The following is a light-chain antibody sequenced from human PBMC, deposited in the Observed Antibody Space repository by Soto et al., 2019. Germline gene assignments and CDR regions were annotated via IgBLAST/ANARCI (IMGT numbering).Light chain of an antibody. J-gene: IGKJ5*01. CDR2: LGS. Sequence: DIVMTQSPLSLPVTPGEPASISCRSSQSLLHSNGYNYLDWYLQKPGQSPQLLIYLGSNRASGVPDRLSGSGSSTDFTLKISRVEAEDVGVYYCMQALQTPITFGQGTRLEIK. CDR1: QSLLHSNGYNY. CDR3: MQALQTPIT. V-gene: IGKV2-28*01.